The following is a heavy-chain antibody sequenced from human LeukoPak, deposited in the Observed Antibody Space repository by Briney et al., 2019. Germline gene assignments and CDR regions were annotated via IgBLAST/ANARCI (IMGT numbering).Heavy chain of an antibody. CDR3: TTDIMGRAGTVDY. V-gene: IGHV3-15*01. CDR1: GFTFSNAW. CDR2: IKSKTDGGTT. D-gene: IGHD3-10*01. J-gene: IGHJ4*02. Sequence: GGSLRLSCAASGFTFSNAWMSWVRQAPGKGLEWVGRIKSKTDGGTTDYAAPVKGRFTISRDDSKNTLYLQMNSLKTEDTAVYYCTTDIMGRAGTVDYWGQGTLVTVSS.